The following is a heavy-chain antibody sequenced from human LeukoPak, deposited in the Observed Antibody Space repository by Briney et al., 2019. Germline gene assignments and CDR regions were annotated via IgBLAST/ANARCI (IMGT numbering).Heavy chain of an antibody. CDR1: GYTFTSYG. Sequence: ASVKVSCKASGYTFTSYGISCVRQAPGQGLEWMGWISAYNGNTNYAQKLQGRVTMTTDTSTSTAYMELRSLRSDDTAVYYCARGPDSSGYYPFDYWGQGTLVTVSS. D-gene: IGHD3-22*01. V-gene: IGHV1-18*01. CDR3: ARGPDSSGYYPFDY. CDR2: ISAYNGNT. J-gene: IGHJ4*02.